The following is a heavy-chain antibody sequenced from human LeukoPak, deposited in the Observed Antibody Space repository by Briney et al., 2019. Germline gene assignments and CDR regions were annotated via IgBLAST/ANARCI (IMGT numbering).Heavy chain of an antibody. CDR1: GFTFSSYS. J-gene: IGHJ4*02. D-gene: IGHD2-2*01. V-gene: IGHV3-48*01. CDR3: ARGNIVVVPAASYYFDY. Sequence: GGSLRLSCAASGFTFSSYSMNWVRQAPGKGLEWVSYISSGSSTIYYADSVKGRFTISRDNAKNSLYLQMNSLRAEDTAVYYCARGNIVVVPAASYYFDYWGQGTLVTVSS. CDR2: ISSGSSTI.